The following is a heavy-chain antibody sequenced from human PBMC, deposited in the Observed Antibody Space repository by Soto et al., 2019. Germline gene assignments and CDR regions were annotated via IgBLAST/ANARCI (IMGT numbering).Heavy chain of an antibody. CDR1: AFTSRNYA. CDR2: ISGSGGSA. CDR3: AKDPYSGVLVPVAIGFDP. V-gene: IGHV3-23*01. Sequence: WESLRFSCAPSAFTSRNYAMDWVRQGTGKGLEWVSAISGSGGSAYYADSVKGRFTISRDNCKNTLYLQMNSLRADDSGVYYCAKDPYSGVLVPVAIGFDPWGPGTLVTVSS. J-gene: IGHJ5*02. D-gene: IGHD2-2*01.